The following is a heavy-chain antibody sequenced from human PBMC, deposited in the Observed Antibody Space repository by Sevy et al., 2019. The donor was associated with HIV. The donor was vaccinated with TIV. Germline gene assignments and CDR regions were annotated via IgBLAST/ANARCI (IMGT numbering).Heavy chain of an antibody. CDR2: ISGSGGST. CDR3: AKDSFRLNAFDI. CDR1: GFTFSSYA. V-gene: IGHV3-23*01. Sequence: GGSLRLSCAASGFTFSSYAMSWVRQAPGKGLEWVSAISGSGGSTYYADSVKGRFTISRDNSKNTLYLQMNSLRAEDTVVYYCAKDSFRLNAFDIWGQGTMVTVSS. J-gene: IGHJ3*02.